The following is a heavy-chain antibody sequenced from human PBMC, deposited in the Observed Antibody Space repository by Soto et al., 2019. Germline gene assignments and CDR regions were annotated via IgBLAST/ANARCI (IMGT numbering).Heavy chain of an antibody. CDR1: GGTFSSYA. Sequence: GASVKVSCKASGGTFSSYAISWVRQAPGQGLEWMGGIIPIFGTANYAQKFQGRVTITADESTSTAYMGLSSLRSEDTAVYYCARGHYGGNYFAYWGQGTLVTVSS. V-gene: IGHV1-69*13. CDR3: ARGHYGGNYFAY. J-gene: IGHJ4*02. D-gene: IGHD4-17*01. CDR2: IIPIFGTA.